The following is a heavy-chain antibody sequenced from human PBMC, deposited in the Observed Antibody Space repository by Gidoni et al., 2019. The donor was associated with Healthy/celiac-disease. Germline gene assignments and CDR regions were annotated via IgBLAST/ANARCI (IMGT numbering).Heavy chain of an antibody. Sequence: EVQLVESGGGLVQPGGSLRLSFAASGFTFRSYWMSWVRQAPGKGLEWVAKIKQYGSEKYYVDSVKGRFTISRHNAKNSLYLQMNSLRAEDTAVYYCARDVVRITMIVVPGSFDYWGQGTLVTVSS. CDR1: GFTFRSYW. V-gene: IGHV3-7*01. J-gene: IGHJ4*02. CDR3: ARDVVRITMIVVPGSFDY. D-gene: IGHD3-22*01. CDR2: IKQYGSEK.